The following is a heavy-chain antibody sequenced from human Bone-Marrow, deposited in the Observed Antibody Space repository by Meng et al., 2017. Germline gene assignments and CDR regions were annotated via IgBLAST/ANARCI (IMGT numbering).Heavy chain of an antibody. J-gene: IGHJ4*02. CDR1: GDSVSGNRAL. CDR3: ASWYGES. V-gene: IGHV6-1*01. Sequence: QVQLRQSGPRLVKPPQTLSLTCAISGDSVSGNRALWHWARQSPSRGLEWLGHTYYRSQWQSHYGASVKSRISIYADTSRNQFSLILNSVTPEDTAVYYCASWYGESWGQGTLVTVSS. CDR2: TYYRSQWQS. D-gene: IGHD3-10*01.